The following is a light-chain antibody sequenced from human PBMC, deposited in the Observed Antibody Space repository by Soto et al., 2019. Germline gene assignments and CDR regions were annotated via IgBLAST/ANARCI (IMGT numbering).Light chain of an antibody. CDR3: QQCGSSPWT. CDR2: DAS. J-gene: IGKJ1*01. CDR1: QSVSDNY. Sequence: EIVLTPSPGTLSLSPGERATLYCRASQSVSDNYLAWYQQKPGQAPRLLIYDASTRATGIPDRFSGSGSETDFTLTISRLEPEDFAVYHCQQCGSSPWTFGQGTKVDIK. V-gene: IGKV3-20*01.